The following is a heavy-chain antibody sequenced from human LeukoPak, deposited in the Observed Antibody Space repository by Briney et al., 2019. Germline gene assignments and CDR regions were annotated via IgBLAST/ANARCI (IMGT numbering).Heavy chain of an antibody. D-gene: IGHD2-2*01. CDR1: GGSISSGGYS. CDR2: IYHSGST. V-gene: IGHV4-30-2*01. CDR3: VRTKADCSRTSCYSGGGDWFDP. Sequence: SETLSLTCAVSGGSISSGGYSWSWIRQPPGKGLEWLGYIYHSGSTYYNPFLKSRVTISVDRSKNPFSLKLSSVTAADTAVYYWVRTKADCSRTSCYSGGGDWFDPWGQGTLVTVSS. J-gene: IGHJ5*02.